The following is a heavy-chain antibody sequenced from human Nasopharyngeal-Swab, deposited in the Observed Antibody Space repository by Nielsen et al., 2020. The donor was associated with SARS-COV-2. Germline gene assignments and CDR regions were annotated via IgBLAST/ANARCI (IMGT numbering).Heavy chain of an antibody. CDR2: IDPSDSYT. CDR3: ARQFRGYYDCSGPLSWFDP. D-gene: IGHD3-22*01. Sequence: VRQMPGKGLEWMGRIDPSDSYTNYSPSFQGHVTISADKSIRTAYLQWSSLKASDTAMYYCARQFRGYYDCSGPLSWFDPWGQGTLVTVSS. J-gene: IGHJ5*02. V-gene: IGHV5-10-1*01.